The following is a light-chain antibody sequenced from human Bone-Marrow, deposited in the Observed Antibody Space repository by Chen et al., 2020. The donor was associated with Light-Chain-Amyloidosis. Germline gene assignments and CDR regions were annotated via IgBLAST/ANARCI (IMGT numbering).Light chain of an antibody. CDR1: SSNIGAGYD. CDR3: QSYDTSLSGSV. CDR2: GNS. Sequence: QSVLTQPPSVSGAPGQRVTLSGTGSSSNIGAGYDVHWYRQLPGTAPKLLISGNSNRPSGVPDRFSGSRSGTSASLAISGLQAEDEADYYCQSYDTSLSGSVFGGGTKLTVL. J-gene: IGLJ2*01. V-gene: IGLV1-40*01.